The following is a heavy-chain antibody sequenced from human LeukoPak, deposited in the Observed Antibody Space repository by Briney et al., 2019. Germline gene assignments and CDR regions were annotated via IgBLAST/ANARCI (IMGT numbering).Heavy chain of an antibody. Sequence: SQTLSLTCVVSGDSVSSKNGAWNWIRQSPSRGLEWQGRTYYRSKWYNDYAESMEGRMTISQDTSKNQYSLHLNTVTPDDTAVYYCARDFGTTGWHTFDYWGQGTLVTVSS. V-gene: IGHV6-1*01. CDR1: GDSVSSKNGA. CDR2: TYYRSKWYN. J-gene: IGHJ4*02. D-gene: IGHD6-19*01. CDR3: ARDFGTTGWHTFDY.